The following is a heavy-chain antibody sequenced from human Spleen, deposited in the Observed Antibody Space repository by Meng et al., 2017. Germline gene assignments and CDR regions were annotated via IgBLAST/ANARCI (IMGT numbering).Heavy chain of an antibody. J-gene: IGHJ5*02. CDR2: IYYSGST. CDR1: GGSISSGGYF. Sequence: QVRLQESGPGQVKPSQTLSLTCNVSGGSISSGGYFWSWIRQHPGKGLEWIGYIYYSGSTHYNPSLKSRVTISLDTSKNHFSLSLSSVTAADTAVYYCARSPVGTLSPLDPWGQGTLVTVSS. D-gene: IGHD1-26*01. V-gene: IGHV4-31*03. CDR3: ARSPVGTLSPLDP.